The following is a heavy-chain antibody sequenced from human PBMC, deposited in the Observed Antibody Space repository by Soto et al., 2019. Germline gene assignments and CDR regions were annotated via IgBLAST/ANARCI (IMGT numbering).Heavy chain of an antibody. V-gene: IGHV4-59*11. Sequence: SETLSLTCTVSGGSIGSQYWTWVRQSPGKGLECIGHLHFRVYTNYTPSLQSRVTISSARSTNQVSLTLSSVTAADPAIYYCAKSWVTESHTFWFDLWGRGPQVTVSS. D-gene: IGHD2-21*02. J-gene: IGHJ5*02. CDR1: GGSIGSQY. CDR2: LHFRVYT. CDR3: AKSWVTESHTFWFDL.